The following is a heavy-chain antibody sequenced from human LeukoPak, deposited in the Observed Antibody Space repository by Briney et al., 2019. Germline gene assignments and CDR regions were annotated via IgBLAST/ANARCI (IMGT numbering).Heavy chain of an antibody. CDR1: GFTFDSYG. J-gene: IGHJ4*02. CDR3: ARDRFGSGWYVDY. D-gene: IGHD6-19*01. CDR2: ISSSSNYI. Sequence: GGSLRLSCAASGFTFDSYGMNWVRQAPGKGLEWVSSISSSSNYIYYTDSVKGRFTISRDNAWNSLSLQMNSLRAEGTAVYYCARDRFGSGWYVDYWGQGTLVTVSS. V-gene: IGHV3-21*04.